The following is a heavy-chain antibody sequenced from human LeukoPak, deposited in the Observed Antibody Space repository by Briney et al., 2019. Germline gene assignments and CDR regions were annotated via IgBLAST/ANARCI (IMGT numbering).Heavy chain of an antibody. V-gene: IGHV3-30-3*01. J-gene: IGHJ6*03. CDR2: ISYDGSNK. CDR1: GFTFSSYA. CDR3: ARDPVSYCYYYYYMDV. Sequence: GRSLRLSCAASGFTFSSYAMHWVRQAPGKGLEWVAVISYDGSNKYYADSVKGRFTISRDNSKNTLYLQMNSLRAEDTAVYYCARDPVSYCYYYYYMDVWGKGTTVTVSS.